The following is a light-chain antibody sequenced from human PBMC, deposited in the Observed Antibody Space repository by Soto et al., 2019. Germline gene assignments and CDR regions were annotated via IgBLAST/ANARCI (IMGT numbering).Light chain of an antibody. J-gene: IGKJ2*01. CDR1: QGISRW. CDR2: DAS. CDR3: QHYNSYSMYT. V-gene: IGKV1-5*01. Sequence: DIQMTQSPSTLSASLGDRVTITCRASQGISRWLAWYQQKPGKAPKVLIYDASNLESGVPSRFSGSGSGTEFTLTISSLQPDDFATYYCQHYNSYSMYTFGQGTKLEI.